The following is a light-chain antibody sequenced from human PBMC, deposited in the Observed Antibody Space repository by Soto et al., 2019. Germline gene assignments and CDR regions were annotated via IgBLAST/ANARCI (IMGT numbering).Light chain of an antibody. CDR1: QTVSNNY. CDR2: GAS. CDR3: QQYAGPPIT. J-gene: IGKJ5*01. V-gene: IGKV3-20*01. Sequence: ERVLTQSPETMSLSPRDRATLSCRVSQTVSNNYLAWCQQKPGQAPRVIMYGASRRATGIPARFSGGGSGTDFTLTISRLEPEDFAVYYCQQYAGPPITFGQGTRLEIK.